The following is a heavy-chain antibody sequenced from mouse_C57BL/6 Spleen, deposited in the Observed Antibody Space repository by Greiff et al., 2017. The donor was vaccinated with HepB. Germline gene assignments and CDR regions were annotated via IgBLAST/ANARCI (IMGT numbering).Heavy chain of an antibody. CDR3: ARGEGFDY. CDR1: GYAFSSSW. J-gene: IGHJ2*01. CDR2: IYPGDGDT. Sequence: QVQLQQSGPELVKPGASVKISCKASGYAFSSSWMNWVKQRPGKGLEWIGRIYPGDGDTNYNGKFKGKATMTADKSSSTAYMQLSSLTSEDSAVYFCARGEGFDYWGKGTTLTVSS. V-gene: IGHV1-82*01.